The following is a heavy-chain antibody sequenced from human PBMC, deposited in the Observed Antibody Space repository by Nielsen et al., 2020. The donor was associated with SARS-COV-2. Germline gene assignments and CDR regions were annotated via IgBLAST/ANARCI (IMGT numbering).Heavy chain of an antibody. CDR3: ARRKLGEDY. CDR1: GGSITTYY. D-gene: IGHD3-16*01. J-gene: IGHJ4*02. V-gene: IGHV4-59*08. CDR2: IYYSGNT. Sequence: SETLSLTCAVSGGSITTYYWHWIRQSPGKGLEWIGYIYYSGNTNYNPSLKSRVTISVDTSKNQFSLRLTSVTAADTAVYYCARRKLGEDYWGQGTLVTVSS.